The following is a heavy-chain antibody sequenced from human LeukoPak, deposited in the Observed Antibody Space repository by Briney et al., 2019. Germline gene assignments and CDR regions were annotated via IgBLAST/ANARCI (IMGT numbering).Heavy chain of an antibody. CDR3: GKVSAWAMVGATYFDY. CDR1: GFTFSSYA. Sequence: GGSLRLSCAASGFTFSSYAMSWVRQAPGKGLEWVSSISGNSGSTYYADSVKGRFTISRDNSKNTVYLQMNSLRAEDTAVYYCGKVSAWAMVGATYFDYWGQGTLVTVSS. J-gene: IGHJ4*02. D-gene: IGHD1-26*01. V-gene: IGHV3-23*01. CDR2: ISGNSGST.